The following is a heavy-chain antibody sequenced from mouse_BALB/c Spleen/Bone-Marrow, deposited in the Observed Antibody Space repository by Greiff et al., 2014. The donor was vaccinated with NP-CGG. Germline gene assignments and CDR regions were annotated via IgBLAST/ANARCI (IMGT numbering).Heavy chain of an antibody. CDR2: INPGSGGS. CDR1: GYAFTNYL. D-gene: IGHD1-1*01. V-gene: IGHV1-54*01. Sequence: VQLQESGAELVRPGTSVKVSCKASGYAFTNYLIEWVKQRPGQGLEWIGVINPGSGGSNNNEKFKGKATLTADKSSSTAYMQLSSLTSDDSAVYFCARSTTVKDYFDYWGQGTTLTVPS. J-gene: IGHJ2*01. CDR3: ARSTTVKDYFDY.